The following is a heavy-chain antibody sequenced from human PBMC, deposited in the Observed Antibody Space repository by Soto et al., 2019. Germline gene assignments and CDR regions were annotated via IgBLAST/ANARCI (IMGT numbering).Heavy chain of an antibody. Sequence: SVKVSCKASGGTFSSYAISWVRQAPGQGLEWMGGIIPIFGTANYAQKFQGRVTITADESTSTAYMELSSLRSEDTAVYYCATEHNYGSGSYAWFDPWGQGTLVTVSS. CDR1: GGTFSSYA. J-gene: IGHJ5*02. D-gene: IGHD3-10*01. CDR3: ATEHNYGSGSYAWFDP. CDR2: IIPIFGTA. V-gene: IGHV1-69*13.